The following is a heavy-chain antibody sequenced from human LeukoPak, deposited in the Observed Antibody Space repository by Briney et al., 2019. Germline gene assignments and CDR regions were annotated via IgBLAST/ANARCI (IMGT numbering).Heavy chain of an antibody. CDR3: ARDSYYYDSSGYYDNYYYGMDV. J-gene: IGHJ6*02. CDR2: ISYDGSNK. V-gene: IGHV3-30*04. Sequence: PGRSLRLSCAASGFTFSSYAMHWVRQAPGKGLEWVAVISYDGSNKYYADSVKGRFTISRDTSKNTLYLQMNSLRAEDTAVYYCARDSYYYDSSGYYDNYYYGMDVWAKGPRSPSP. CDR1: GFTFSSYA. D-gene: IGHD3-22*01.